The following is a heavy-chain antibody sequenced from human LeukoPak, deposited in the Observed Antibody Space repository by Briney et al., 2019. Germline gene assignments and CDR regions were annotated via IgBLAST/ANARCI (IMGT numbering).Heavy chain of an antibody. D-gene: IGHD1-14*01. Sequence: GGSPRLSCAASGSTVSSNYMSWVRQAPGKGLEWVSVIYSDGSTDYADSVKGRFTISRDNSKNTLYLQMNSLRAEDTAVYYCARGLAGTYYYFDYWGQGTLVTVSS. J-gene: IGHJ4*02. CDR3: ARGLAGTYYYFDY. CDR2: IYSDGST. V-gene: IGHV3-53*01. CDR1: GSTVSSNY.